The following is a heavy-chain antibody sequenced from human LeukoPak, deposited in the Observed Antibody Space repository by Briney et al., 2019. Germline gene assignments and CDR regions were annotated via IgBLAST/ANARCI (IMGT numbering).Heavy chain of an antibody. CDR1: GLTFSTYA. D-gene: IGHD1-26*01. Sequence: PGGSLRLSCAASGLTFSTYAMSWVRQAPGKGMEWVSTISDSGANTYYADSVRGRFTISRDNSKNTLYLQMNSLRAEDTAVYYCARGQYSGSYFDYWGQGTLVTVSS. V-gene: IGHV3-23*01. CDR3: ARGQYSGSYFDY. CDR2: ISDSGANT. J-gene: IGHJ4*02.